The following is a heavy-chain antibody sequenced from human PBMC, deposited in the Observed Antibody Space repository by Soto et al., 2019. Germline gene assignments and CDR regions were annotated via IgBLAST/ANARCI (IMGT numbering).Heavy chain of an antibody. CDR1: GGSISSSSYY. CDR2: IYYSGST. Sequence: SETLSLTCTVSGGSISSSSYYWGWIRQPPGKGLEWIGSIYYSGSTCYNPSLKSRVTISVDTSKNQFSLKLSSVTAADTAVYYFARHLESSSSSGGPCFDPWGQGTLVTVSS. D-gene: IGHD6-6*01. CDR3: ARHLESSSSSGGPCFDP. V-gene: IGHV4-39*01. J-gene: IGHJ5*02.